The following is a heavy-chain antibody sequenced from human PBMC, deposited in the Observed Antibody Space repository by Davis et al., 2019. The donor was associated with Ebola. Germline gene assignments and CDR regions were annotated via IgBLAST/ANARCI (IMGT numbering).Heavy chain of an antibody. J-gene: IGHJ6*03. V-gene: IGHV5-10-1*01. CDR1: GYSFTSYW. Sequence: GESLKISCKGSGYSFTSYWISWVRQMPGKGLEWMGRIDPSDSYTNYSPSFQGHVTISADKSISTAYLQWSSLKASDTAMYYCARHLSITMVRGVIIDYYYMDVWGKGTTVTVSS. CDR2: IDPSDSYT. CDR3: ARHLSITMVRGVIIDYYYMDV. D-gene: IGHD3-10*01.